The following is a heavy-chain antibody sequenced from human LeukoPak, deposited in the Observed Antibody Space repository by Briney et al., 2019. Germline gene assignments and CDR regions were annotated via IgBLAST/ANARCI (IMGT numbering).Heavy chain of an antibody. J-gene: IGHJ4*02. V-gene: IGHV3-23*01. CDR1: GFTFSSYA. Sequence: GGSLRLSCAASGFTFSSYAMSWVRQAPGKGLEWVSAISGSGGSTYYADSVKGRFTISRDNSKNTLYLQMNSLRAEDTAVYYCAKTGDYYDSSGYFRLSYYFDYWGQGTLVTVSS. D-gene: IGHD3-22*01. CDR2: ISGSGGST. CDR3: AKTGDYYDSSGYFRLSYYFDY.